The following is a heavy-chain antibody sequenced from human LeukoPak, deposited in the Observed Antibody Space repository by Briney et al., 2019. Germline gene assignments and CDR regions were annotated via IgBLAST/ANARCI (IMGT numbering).Heavy chain of an antibody. J-gene: IGHJ6*03. Sequence: GASVKVSCKASGYTFTSYGISWVRQAPGQGLEWMGWISAYNGNTNYAQKLQGRVTMTTDTSTSTAYMELRSLRSDDTAVYYCTRYSSGQVNHYYYYYMDVWGKGTTVTVSS. CDR1: GYTFTSYG. V-gene: IGHV1-18*01. D-gene: IGHD6-19*01. CDR3: TRYSSGQVNHYYYYYMDV. CDR2: ISAYNGNT.